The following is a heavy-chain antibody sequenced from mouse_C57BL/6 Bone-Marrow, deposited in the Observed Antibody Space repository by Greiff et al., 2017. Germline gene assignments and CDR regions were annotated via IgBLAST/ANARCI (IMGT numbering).Heavy chain of an antibody. V-gene: IGHV1-53*01. CDR1: GYTFTSYW. J-gene: IGHJ2*01. CDR2: INPSNGGT. D-gene: IGHD2-4*01. CDR3: ARGRDDYPYLDY. Sequence: QVQLQQPGAELVRPGTSVKLSCKASGYTFTSYWMHWVKQRPGQGLEWIGNINPSNGGTNYNEKFKSKATLTVDKSSSTAYMQLSSLTSEDSAVYYCARGRDDYPYLDYWGQGTTLTVSS.